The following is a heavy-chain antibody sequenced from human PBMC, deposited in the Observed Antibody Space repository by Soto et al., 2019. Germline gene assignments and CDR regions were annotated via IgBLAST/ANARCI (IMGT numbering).Heavy chain of an antibody. CDR3: ARHTRLTSGWYLYFQH. D-gene: IGHD6-19*01. Sequence: QLQLQESGPGLVKPSETLSLTCTVSGGSISSSSYYWGWIRQPPGKGLEWIGSIYYSGSTYYNPSLKSRVTISVDTSKNQFSLKLSSVTAADTAVYYCARHTRLTSGWYLYFQHWGQGTLVTVSS. CDR2: IYYSGST. J-gene: IGHJ1*01. V-gene: IGHV4-39*01. CDR1: GGSISSSSYY.